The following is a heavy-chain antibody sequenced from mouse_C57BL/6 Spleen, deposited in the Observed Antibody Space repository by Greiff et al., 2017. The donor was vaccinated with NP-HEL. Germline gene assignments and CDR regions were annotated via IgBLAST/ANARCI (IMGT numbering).Heavy chain of an antibody. CDR3: ARPFITTVVATHYFDY. CDR2: IYPRSGNT. Sequence: QVQLQQSGAELARPGASVKLSCKASGYTFTSYGISWVKQRTGQGLEWIGEIYPRSGNTYYNEKFKGKATLTADKSSSTAYMELRSLTSEDSAVYFCARPFITTVVATHYFDYWGQGTTLTVSS. J-gene: IGHJ2*01. V-gene: IGHV1-81*01. CDR1: GYTFTSYG. D-gene: IGHD1-1*01.